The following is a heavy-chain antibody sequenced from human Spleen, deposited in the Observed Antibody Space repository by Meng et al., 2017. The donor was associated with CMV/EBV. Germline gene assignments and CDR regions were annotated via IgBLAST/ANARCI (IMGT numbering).Heavy chain of an antibody. V-gene: IGHV5-51*01. CDR1: GYSFNNYL. D-gene: IGHD5-18*01. J-gene: IGHJ5*02. CDR2: IYPSDSDT. Sequence: SGYSFNNYLTGWVRQMPGKGLEWMGIIYPSDSDTRYSPSFQGQVTFSVDKSTRTAYLQWISLKASDTAMYYCARQGYGYLYNWFDPWGQGTLVTVSS. CDR3: ARQGYGYLYNWFDP.